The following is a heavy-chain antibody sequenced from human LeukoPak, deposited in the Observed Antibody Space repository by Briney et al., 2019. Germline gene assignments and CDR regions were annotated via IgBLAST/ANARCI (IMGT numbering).Heavy chain of an antibody. D-gene: IGHD6-19*01. CDR1: GYTFTSYD. V-gene: IGHV1-69*13. CDR3: ARQWLAFDY. Sequence: GASVKVSCKASGYTFTSYDINWVRQAPGQGLEWMGGIIPIFGTANYAQKFQGRVTITADESTSTAYMELSSLRSEDTAVYYCARQWLAFDYWGQGTLVTVSS. J-gene: IGHJ4*02. CDR2: IIPIFGTA.